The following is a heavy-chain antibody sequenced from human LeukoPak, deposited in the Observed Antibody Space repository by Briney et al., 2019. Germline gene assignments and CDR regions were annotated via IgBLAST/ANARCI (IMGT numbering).Heavy chain of an antibody. CDR3: VKESSGGTLNWFDP. V-gene: IGHV3-23*01. Sequence: GGSLRLFCAASGFSFNTYAMSWVRQAPGKGLEWVSDISTSGGTTNYADSVKGRFTISRDNSKNTLYLQMNSLRAEDTAVYYCVKESSGGTLNWFDPWGQGTLVTVSS. J-gene: IGHJ5*02. CDR1: GFSFNTYA. D-gene: IGHD2-15*01. CDR2: ISTSGGTT.